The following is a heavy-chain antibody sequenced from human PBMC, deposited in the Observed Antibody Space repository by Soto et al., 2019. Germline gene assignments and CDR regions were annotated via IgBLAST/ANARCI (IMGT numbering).Heavy chain of an antibody. J-gene: IGHJ4*02. CDR3: AKAPRFQNGPFES. CDR2: IIGSGGST. Sequence: EVQLLESGGALVQPGGSLRLSCAGSGFSFSLYAMSWVRQAPGKGLEWVSAIIGSGGSTAYADSVKGRYTISRDNSKNTLFLQMNSLRVEDTAVYYCAKAPRFQNGPFESWGQGTLVTVSS. V-gene: IGHV3-23*01. CDR1: GFSFSLYA. D-gene: IGHD2-8*01.